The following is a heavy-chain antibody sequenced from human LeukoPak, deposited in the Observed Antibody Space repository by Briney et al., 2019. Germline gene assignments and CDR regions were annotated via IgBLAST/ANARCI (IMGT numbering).Heavy chain of an antibody. CDR2: LHSGGKT. Sequence: GGSLRLSCAASGFTVRSNYMIWVRQAPGKGLEWVSVLHSGGKTQYADSVQGRFTISRDNFKNTLDLQMISLRAGDTAVYYCARIGSRGWNGNDYWFFDLWGRGTLVSVSS. V-gene: IGHV3-53*01. CDR1: GFTVRSNY. CDR3: ARIGSRGWNGNDYWFFDL. D-gene: IGHD6-19*01. J-gene: IGHJ2*01.